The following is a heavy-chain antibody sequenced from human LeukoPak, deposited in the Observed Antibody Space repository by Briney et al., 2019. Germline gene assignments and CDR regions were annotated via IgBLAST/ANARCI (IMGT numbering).Heavy chain of an antibody. D-gene: IGHD6-19*01. Sequence: GGSLRLSCAASGFTFSSYSMNWVRQTPGKGLEWVSSISSSSSYIYYADSVKGRFTISRDNAKNSLYLQMNSLRAEDTAVYYCARAVIAVAGRCFDYWGQGTLVTVSS. CDR1: GFTFSSYS. CDR2: ISSSSSYI. V-gene: IGHV3-21*01. J-gene: IGHJ4*02. CDR3: ARAVIAVAGRCFDY.